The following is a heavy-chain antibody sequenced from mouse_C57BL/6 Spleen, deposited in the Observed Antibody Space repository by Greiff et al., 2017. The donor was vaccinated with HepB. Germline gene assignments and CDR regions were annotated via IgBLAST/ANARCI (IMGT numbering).Heavy chain of an antibody. V-gene: IGHV1-63*01. Sequence: QVQLKESGAELVRPGTSVKMSCKASGYTFTNYWIGWAKQRPGHGLEWIGDIYPGGGYTNYNEKFKGKATLTADKSSSTAYMQFSRLTSEDSAIYYCARSYYCSILAYWGQGTLVTVSA. J-gene: IGHJ3*01. D-gene: IGHD1-1*01. CDR3: ARSYYCSILAY. CDR1: GYTFTNYW. CDR2: IYPGGGYT.